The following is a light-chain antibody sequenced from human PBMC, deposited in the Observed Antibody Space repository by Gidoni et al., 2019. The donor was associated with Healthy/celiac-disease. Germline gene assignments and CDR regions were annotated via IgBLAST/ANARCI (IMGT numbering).Light chain of an antibody. CDR2: DVS. Sequence: QSALTQPRSVSGSPGQSVTISCTGTSSDVGGYNYVSWYQQHPGKAPKLMIYDVSKRPSGVPDLFSGSKSGNTASLTISGLQAEDEADYYCCSYAGSYTFGWVFGGGTKLTVL. J-gene: IGLJ3*02. V-gene: IGLV2-11*01. CDR3: CSYAGSYTFGWV. CDR1: SSDVGGYNY.